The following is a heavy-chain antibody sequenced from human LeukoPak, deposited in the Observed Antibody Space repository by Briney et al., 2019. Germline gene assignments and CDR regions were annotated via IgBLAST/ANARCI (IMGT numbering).Heavy chain of an antibody. CDR1: GGSISSGGYS. V-gene: IGHV4-30-2*01. CDR3: ARGGALARWYWAPTYNWFDP. CDR2: IYHSGST. Sequence: SSETLSLTCAVSGGSISSGGYSWSWIRQPPGKGLEWIGYIYHSGSTYYNPSLKSRVTISVDRSKNQFSLKLSSVTAADTAVYYCARGGALARWYWAPTYNWFDPWGQGTLVTVSS. D-gene: IGHD6-13*01. J-gene: IGHJ5*02.